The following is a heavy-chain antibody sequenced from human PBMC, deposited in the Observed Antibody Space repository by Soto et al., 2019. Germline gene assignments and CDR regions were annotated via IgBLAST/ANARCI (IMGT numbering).Heavy chain of an antibody. J-gene: IGHJ6*02. V-gene: IGHV4-34*01. CDR2: INHSGST. CDR1: GGSFSGYY. D-gene: IGHD6-19*01. CDR3: ARDSGWYRYYYYGMDV. Sequence: SETLSLTCAVYGGSFSGYYWSWIRQPPGKGLEWIGEINHSGSTNYNPSLKSRVTISVDTSKNQFSLKLSSVTAADTAVYYCARDSGWYRYYYYGMDVWGQGPTVTVSS.